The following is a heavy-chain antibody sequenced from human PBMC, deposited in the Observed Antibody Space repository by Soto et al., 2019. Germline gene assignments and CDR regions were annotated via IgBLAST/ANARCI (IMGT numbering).Heavy chain of an antibody. CDR2: IYYSGST. J-gene: IGHJ4*02. Sequence: SETLSLTCTVSGGSISSYYWSWIRQPPGKGLEWIGYIYYSGSTNYNPSLKSRVTISVDTSKNQFSLKLSSVTAADTAVYYCARIKGRYCSGGSCSRANFDYWGQGTLVTVSS. CDR3: ARIKGRYCSGGSCSRANFDY. D-gene: IGHD2-15*01. CDR1: GGSISSYY. V-gene: IGHV4-59*01.